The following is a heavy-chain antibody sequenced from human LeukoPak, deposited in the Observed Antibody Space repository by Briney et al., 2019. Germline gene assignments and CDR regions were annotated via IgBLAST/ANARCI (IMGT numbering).Heavy chain of an antibody. CDR2: ISAYNGNT. J-gene: IGHJ4*02. V-gene: IGHV1-18*01. D-gene: IGHD5-12*01. CDR3: ARDLGYSGYDLRSFDY. Sequence: ASVNVSCKASGYTFTSYGISWVRQAPGQGLEWMGWISAYNGNTNYAQKLQGRVTMTTDTSTSTAYMELRSLRSDDTAVYYCARDLGYSGYDLRSFDYWGQGTLVTVSS. CDR1: GYTFTSYG.